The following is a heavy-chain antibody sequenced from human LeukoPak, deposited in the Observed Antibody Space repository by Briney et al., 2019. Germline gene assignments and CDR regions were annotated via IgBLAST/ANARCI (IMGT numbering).Heavy chain of an antibody. J-gene: IGHJ4*02. CDR3: ARLSKGRYFDYIFDY. CDR1: GGSVSSTEFS. V-gene: IGHV4-39*01. CDR2: LYYSGST. Sequence: SETLSLTCTVSGGSVSSTEFSWGWIRQPPGKGLQWVGNLYYSGSTSYHPSLNSRVTISVDTSKNQFPLKMTSVTAADTAVYYCARLSKGRYFDYIFDYWGQGSLVTVSS. D-gene: IGHD3-9*01.